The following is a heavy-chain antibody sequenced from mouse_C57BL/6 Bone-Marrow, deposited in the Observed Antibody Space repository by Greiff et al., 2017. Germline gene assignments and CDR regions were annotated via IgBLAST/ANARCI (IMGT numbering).Heavy chain of an antibody. CDR1: GYTFTSYW. J-gene: IGHJ3*01. V-gene: IGHV1-61*01. CDR3: ARGGYDYAWFAY. Sequence: VQLQQPGAELVRPGSSVKLSCKASGYTFTSYWMDWVKQRPGQGLEWIGNIYPSDSETHYNQKFKDKATLTVDKSSSPAYMQLSSLTSEDSAVYYCARGGYDYAWFAYWGQGTLVTVSA. D-gene: IGHD2-4*01. CDR2: IYPSDSET.